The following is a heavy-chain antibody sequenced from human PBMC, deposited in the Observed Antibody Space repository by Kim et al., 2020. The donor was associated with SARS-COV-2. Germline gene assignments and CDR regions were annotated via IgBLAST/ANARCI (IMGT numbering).Heavy chain of an antibody. D-gene: IGHD3-3*02. CDR1: EFTLSNYG. J-gene: IGHJ3*02. CDR2: INIFDKT. CDR3: AKDGPDGDIIGDAFHM. V-gene: IGHV3-23*01. Sequence: GGSLRLSCGASEFTLSNYGMSWVRQAPGKGLEWLSGINIFDKTFYAGSVRGRFTISRDNSKNMVFLQMNSLRVDDTAVYYCAKDGPDGDIIGDAFHMWG.